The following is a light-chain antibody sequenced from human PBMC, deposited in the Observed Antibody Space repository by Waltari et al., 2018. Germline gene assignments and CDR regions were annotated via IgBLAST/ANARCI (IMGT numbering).Light chain of an antibody. CDR1: HGISIC. CDR3: QQYEYLPT. V-gene: IGKV1-33*01. Sequence: DIQMTQSPSSLSASVGDRVTITCQPSHGISICLNWYQQKPGKAPNLLIYGASNLETGVPSRFSGSGSGTDFNLTISSLQPEDIATYYCQQYEYLPTFGPGTKVDIK. J-gene: IGKJ3*01. CDR2: GAS.